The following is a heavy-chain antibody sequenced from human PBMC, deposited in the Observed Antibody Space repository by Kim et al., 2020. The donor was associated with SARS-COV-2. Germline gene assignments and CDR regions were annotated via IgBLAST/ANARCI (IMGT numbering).Heavy chain of an antibody. J-gene: IGHJ4*02. CDR2: INTNTGNP. CDR1: GYTFTSYA. V-gene: IGHV7-4-1*02. Sequence: ASVKVSCKASGYTFTSYAMNWVRQAPGQGLEWMGWINTNTGNPTYAQGFTGRFVFSLDTSVSTAYLQISSLKAEDTAVYYCARDGAGGYNWNYESYSDYWGQGTLVTVSS. CDR3: ARDGAGGYNWNYESYSDY. D-gene: IGHD1-7*01.